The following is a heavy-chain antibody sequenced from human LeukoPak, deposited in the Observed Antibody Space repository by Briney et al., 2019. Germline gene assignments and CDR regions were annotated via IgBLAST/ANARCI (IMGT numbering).Heavy chain of an antibody. CDR2: IYYSGST. Sequence: SETLSLTCTVSGGSISSYYWSWIRQPPGKGLEWTGYIYYSGSTNYNPSLKSRVTISVDTSENQFSLKLSSVTAADTAVYYCARLSRDHDAFDIWGQGTMVTVSS. D-gene: IGHD3-10*01. V-gene: IGHV4-59*08. CDR1: GGSISSYY. J-gene: IGHJ3*02. CDR3: ARLSRDHDAFDI.